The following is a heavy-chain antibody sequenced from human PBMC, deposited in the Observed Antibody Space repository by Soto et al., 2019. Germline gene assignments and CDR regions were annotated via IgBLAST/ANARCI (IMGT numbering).Heavy chain of an antibody. J-gene: IGHJ6*02. CDR3: ARSRRGAYSSGWYSPSGYYNYGIDV. D-gene: IGHD6-19*01. CDR1: GGSISSYY. V-gene: IGHV4-59*01. CDR2: MYNTGST. Sequence: SETLSLTCTVSGGSISSYYWSWIRQPPGKGLEWIGYMYNTGSTIYNPSLKSRVTISVDTSKNQFSLKLNSVTAADTAMYYCARSRRGAYSSGWYSPSGYYNYGIDVWGQGTKVTVSS.